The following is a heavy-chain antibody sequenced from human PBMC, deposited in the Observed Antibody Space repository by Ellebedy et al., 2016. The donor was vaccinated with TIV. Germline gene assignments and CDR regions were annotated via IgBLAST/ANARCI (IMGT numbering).Heavy chain of an antibody. CDR1: GFTFGHYG. Sequence: GESLKISCAASGFTFGHYGMHWVRQAPGKALEWVAVISYDGGDMFYADSVKGRFTISRDNYKNTLFLQMNSLRDEDTAVYYCAKPLTTTPSTELAYWGQGTLVTVSS. D-gene: IGHD1-14*01. CDR2: ISYDGGDM. J-gene: IGHJ4*02. V-gene: IGHV3-30*18. CDR3: AKPLTTTPSTELAY.